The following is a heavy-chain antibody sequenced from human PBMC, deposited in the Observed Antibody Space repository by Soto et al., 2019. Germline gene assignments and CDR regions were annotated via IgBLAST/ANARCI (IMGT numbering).Heavy chain of an antibody. D-gene: IGHD6-6*01. CDR2: ISYDGSNK. J-gene: IGHJ6*02. Sequence: PGGSLRLSCAASGFTFSSYAMHWVRQAPGKGLERVAVISYDGSNKYYADSVKGRFTISRDNSKNTLYLQMNSLRAEDTAVYYCAILRGXGSSSSEGSYYYYGMDVWGHGTTVTGLL. CDR1: GFTFSSYA. CDR3: AILRGXGSSSSEGSYYYYGMDV. V-gene: IGHV3-30-3*01.